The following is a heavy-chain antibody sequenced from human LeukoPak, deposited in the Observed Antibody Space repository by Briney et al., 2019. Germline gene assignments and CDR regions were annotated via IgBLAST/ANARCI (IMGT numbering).Heavy chain of an antibody. CDR3: ARPGYTTSGWVDH. D-gene: IGHD6-19*01. J-gene: IGHJ4*02. V-gene: IGHV3-23*01. CDR2: IGGSGDTT. Sequence: GGSLRLSCAASGFSFSNYIMTWVRQAPGKGLEWVSAIGGSGDTTHYADSVKGRFTISRDNSKNTLYLQMNSLRAEDAAIYYCARPGYTTSGWVDHWGPGTLVTVSS. CDR1: GFSFSNYI.